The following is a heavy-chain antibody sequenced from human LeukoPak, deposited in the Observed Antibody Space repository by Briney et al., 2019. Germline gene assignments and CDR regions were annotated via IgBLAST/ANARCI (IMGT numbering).Heavy chain of an antibody. CDR3: AKDLDSSSWYYYYYGMDV. Sequence: GGSLSLSCAASGWTFSSYAMSWVRQAPGQGQEWVSAISGSGGSTYYADPVKGRFTISRDNSKNTLYLQMNSLRAEDTAVYYCAKDLDSSSWYYYYYGMDVWGQGTTVTVSS. CDR1: GWTFSSYA. V-gene: IGHV3-23*01. D-gene: IGHD6-13*01. J-gene: IGHJ6*02. CDR2: ISGSGGST.